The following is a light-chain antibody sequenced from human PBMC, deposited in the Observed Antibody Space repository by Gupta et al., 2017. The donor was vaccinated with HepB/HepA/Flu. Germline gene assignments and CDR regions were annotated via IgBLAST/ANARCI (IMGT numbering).Light chain of an antibody. V-gene: IGLV2-8*01. CDR3: SSYAGRNNVV. CDR2: EVN. J-gene: IGLJ2*01. CDR1: SSDVGVYNP. Sequence: TRTSSDVGVYNPVSWYQQHPRTAPTLMLFEVNQRHAAAPARCSGSKSGNTASLTVSGLQADDEAHYSCSSYAGRNNVVFGGGTKLTVL.